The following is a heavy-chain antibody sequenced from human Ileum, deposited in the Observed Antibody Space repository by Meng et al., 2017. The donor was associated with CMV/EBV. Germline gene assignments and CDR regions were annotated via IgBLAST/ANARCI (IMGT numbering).Heavy chain of an antibody. D-gene: IGHD6-19*01. CDR3: AREGGGWYFDS. Sequence: QVQVQYAGPGRFTHSQSLSLPCTVSGDSLSTGDYYWSWIRQPPGKGPEWIGYIYYSGSTLYNPSLKSPVTISLDKSKNQFSLRLRSVTAADTAVYFCAREGGGWYFDSWGQGTLVTVSS. J-gene: IGHJ4*02. CDR2: IYYSGST. V-gene: IGHV4-30-4*01. CDR1: GDSLSTGDYY.